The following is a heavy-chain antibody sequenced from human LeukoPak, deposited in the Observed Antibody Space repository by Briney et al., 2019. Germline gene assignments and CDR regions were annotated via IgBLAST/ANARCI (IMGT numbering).Heavy chain of an antibody. CDR3: ARDRPCGGDCYLSYYFDY. Sequence: SETLSLTCTVSGGSISSGSYYWSWIRQPAGKGLEWIGRIYTSGSTNYNPSLKSRVTISVDTSKNQFSLKLSPVTAADTAVYYCARDRPCGGDCYLSYYFDYWGQGTLVTVSS. D-gene: IGHD2-21*01. V-gene: IGHV4-61*02. CDR1: GGSISSGSYY. J-gene: IGHJ4*02. CDR2: IYTSGST.